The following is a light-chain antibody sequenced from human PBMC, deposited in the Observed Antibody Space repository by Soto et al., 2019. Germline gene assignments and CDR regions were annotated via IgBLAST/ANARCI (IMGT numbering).Light chain of an antibody. CDR1: SSDVGGYNY. J-gene: IGLJ2*01. V-gene: IGLV2-14*01. CDR2: DVS. CDR3: SSYTSSSTDVV. Sequence: QSVLTQPASVSGSPGQSITISCTGTSSDVGGYNYVSWYQQHPGKAPKLMIYDVSNRPSGVSNLFSGSKSGNTASLTISGLQAEDEADYYCSSYTSSSTDVVFGGGTQLTVL.